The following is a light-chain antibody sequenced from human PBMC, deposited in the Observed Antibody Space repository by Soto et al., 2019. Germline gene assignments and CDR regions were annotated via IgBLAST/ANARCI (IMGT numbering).Light chain of an antibody. CDR3: SSYAGRYILGV. V-gene: IGLV2-14*01. J-gene: IGLJ3*02. Sequence: QSALTQPASVSGSPGQSITISCTGTSSDVGGYNYVSWYQQHPGKAPKLMIYEVSNRPSGVSNRFSGSKSGNTASLTISGLQAEDEADYYCSSYAGRYILGVFGGGTKLTVL. CDR2: EVS. CDR1: SSDVGGYNY.